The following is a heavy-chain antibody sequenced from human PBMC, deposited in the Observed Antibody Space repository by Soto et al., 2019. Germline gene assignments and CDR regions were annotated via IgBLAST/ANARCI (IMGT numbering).Heavy chain of an antibody. Sequence: GASVKVSCKASGYTFTSYAMNWVPQAPGQGLEWMGWINTNTGNPTYAQGFTGRFVFSLDTSVSTAYLQICSLKAEDTAVYYCARSPDLAVAGPTSAFDYWGQGTLVTVPQ. CDR1: GYTFTSYA. CDR3: ARSPDLAVAGPTSAFDY. J-gene: IGHJ4*02. V-gene: IGHV7-4-1*01. D-gene: IGHD6-19*01. CDR2: INTNTGNP.